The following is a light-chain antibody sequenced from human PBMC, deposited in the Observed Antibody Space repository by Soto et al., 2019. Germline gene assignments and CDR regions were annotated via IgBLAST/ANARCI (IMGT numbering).Light chain of an antibody. CDR1: SSNIGGNS. Sequence: QSVLTQPRSVSGAPGQKATISCSGSSSNIGGNSVSWYQQLPGTAPKLLIYDDNKRPSGIPDRFSGSKSGTSATLGITGFQTGDEADYYCGSWDSSLSAYVFGTGTKVTVL. V-gene: IGLV1-51*01. CDR3: GSWDSSLSAYV. CDR2: DDN. J-gene: IGLJ1*01.